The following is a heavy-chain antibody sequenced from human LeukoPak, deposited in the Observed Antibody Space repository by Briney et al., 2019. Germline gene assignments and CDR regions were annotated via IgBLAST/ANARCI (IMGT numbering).Heavy chain of an antibody. D-gene: IGHD3-22*01. V-gene: IGHV3-23*01. CDR1: LCTFSSYA. J-gene: IGHJ4*02. CDR3: AKVRRYYDSAGY. CDR2: ISGSGGIT. Sequence: GGSLRLSCACTLCTFSSYAMSWVRQAPGKGLDWVSGISGSGGITYYADSVKGRFTISRDNSKNTLYLQMNSLRAEDTAVYYCAKVRRYYDSAGYWGQGTLVTVSS.